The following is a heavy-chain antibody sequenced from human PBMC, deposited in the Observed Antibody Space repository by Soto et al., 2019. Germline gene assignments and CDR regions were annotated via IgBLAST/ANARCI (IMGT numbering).Heavy chain of an antibody. Sequence: ASLKVSGKASGDTFTSYYMHWVRQAPGQGLEWMGIINPSGGSTSYAQKFQGRVTMTRDTSTSTVYMELSSLRSEDTAVYYCARDSRYYDFWSGRPKDYYYYYMDVWGKGTTVTVSS. CDR1: GDTFTSYY. J-gene: IGHJ6*03. CDR2: INPSGGST. CDR3: ARDSRYYDFWSGRPKDYYYYYMDV. V-gene: IGHV1-46*03. D-gene: IGHD3-3*01.